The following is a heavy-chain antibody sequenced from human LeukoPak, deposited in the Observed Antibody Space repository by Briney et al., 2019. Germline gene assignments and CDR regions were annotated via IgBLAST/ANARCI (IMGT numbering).Heavy chain of an antibody. Sequence: PSETLSLTCTVSGYSICSGYYWGWIRQPPGKGLEWIGSIYHSGSTYYNPSLKSRVTISVDTSKNQFSLKLSSVTAADTAVYYCARQHDSYYYYYIDVWGSGTTVTVSS. J-gene: IGHJ6*03. V-gene: IGHV4-38-2*02. CDR2: IYHSGST. CDR1: GYSICSGYY. CDR3: ARQHDSYYYYYIDV.